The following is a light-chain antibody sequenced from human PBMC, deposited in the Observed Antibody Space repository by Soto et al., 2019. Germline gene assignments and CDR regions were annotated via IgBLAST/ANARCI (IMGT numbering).Light chain of an antibody. V-gene: IGLV1-47*02. CDR3: AAWDDSLSGWV. CDR2: YND. J-gene: IGLJ3*02. Sequence: QSVLAQPPSASETPGQRVTISCSGSSSSIGSNSVYWYQQLPGTAPKLLISYNDQRPSGVPARFSGSKSGTSASLAISGLRSEDEADYYCAAWDDSLSGWVFGGGTQLTVL. CDR1: SSSIGSNS.